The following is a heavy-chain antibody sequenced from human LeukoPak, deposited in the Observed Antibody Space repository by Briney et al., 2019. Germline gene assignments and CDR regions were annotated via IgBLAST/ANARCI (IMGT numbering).Heavy chain of an antibody. CDR2: IYSGGST. V-gene: IGHV3-53*01. D-gene: IGHD5-18*01. Sequence: GGSLRLSCAASGFTVSSNYMSWVRQAPGKGLEWVSVIYSGGSTYYADSVKGRFTISRDNSKNTLYLQMNSLRAEDTAVYYCARALDTAMGYYYYGMDVWGQGTTVTVSS. CDR3: ARALDTAMGYYYYGMDV. J-gene: IGHJ6*02. CDR1: GFTVSSNY.